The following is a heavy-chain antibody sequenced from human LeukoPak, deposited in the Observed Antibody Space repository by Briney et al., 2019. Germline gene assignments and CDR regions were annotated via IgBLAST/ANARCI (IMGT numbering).Heavy chain of an antibody. CDR3: ARVYYDFWSGATEEYYFDY. CDR2: INPNSGGT. D-gene: IGHD3-3*01. V-gene: IGHV1-2*02. J-gene: IGHJ4*02. Sequence: ASVKVSCKASGYTFTSYGISWVRQAPGQGLEWMGWINPNSGGTNYAQKFQGRVTMTRDTSISTAYMELSRLRSDDTAVYYCARVYYDFWSGATEEYYFDYWGQGTLVTVSS. CDR1: GYTFTSYG.